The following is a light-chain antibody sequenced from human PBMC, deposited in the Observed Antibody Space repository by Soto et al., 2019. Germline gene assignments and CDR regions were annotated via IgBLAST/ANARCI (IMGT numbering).Light chain of an antibody. Sequence: LPPGEKDNLFCRARQRFGRPYLAWYQQKPCQAPWPLISAAFSRATGTPDRFSGSGSGTDFTLTISRLEPEDFAVYYCQQYGSSRWTFGQGTKV. V-gene: IGKV3-20*01. CDR2: AAF. CDR3: QQYGSSRWT. J-gene: IGKJ1*01. CDR1: QRFGRPY.